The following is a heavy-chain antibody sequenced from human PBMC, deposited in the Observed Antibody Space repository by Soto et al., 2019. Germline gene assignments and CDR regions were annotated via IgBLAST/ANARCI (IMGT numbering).Heavy chain of an antibody. Sequence: PSQSLSLTCAISGDSVSSNTAAWNWTRSSPSRGLDWLRRTYYRSHWRHDYAVSVKSRITVNLDTSTDHFSLQLNSVTPDDTAVYYCARGVTGNGFDLWGQGTLVTVSS. V-gene: IGHV6-1*01. CDR2: TYYRSHWRH. CDR1: GDSVSSNTAA. J-gene: IGHJ4*01. D-gene: IGHD3-9*01. CDR3: ARGVTGNGFDL.